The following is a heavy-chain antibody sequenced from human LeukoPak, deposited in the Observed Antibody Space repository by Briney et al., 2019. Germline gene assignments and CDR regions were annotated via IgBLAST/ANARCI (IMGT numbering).Heavy chain of an antibody. D-gene: IGHD3-10*01. V-gene: IGHV3-23*01. J-gene: IGHJ6*03. CDR1: GFTFSSYA. CDR2: ISGSGGST. CDR3: AKDHGTYYYGSGSYYLAYYYMDV. Sequence: GGSLRLSCAASGFTFSSYAMSWVRQAPGKGLEWVSTISGSGGSTYYADSVKGRFTISRDNSKNTLYLQMNSLRAEDTAVYYCAKDHGTYYYGSGSYYLAYYYMDVWGKGTTVTVSS.